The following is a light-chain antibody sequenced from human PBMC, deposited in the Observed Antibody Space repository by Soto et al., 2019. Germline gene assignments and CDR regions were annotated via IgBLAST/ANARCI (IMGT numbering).Light chain of an antibody. CDR3: HHHNRYSQT. CDR1: QSIRYY. V-gene: IGKV1-5*01. Sequence: DIQLTQSPPTLSASVGDRVTITCRASQSIRYYLAWYQQMPGKAPKLLIYGASSLQSGVPSSFSGSGSGTEFTLTISRLQPDQFATYFCHHHNRYSQTFGQGTKVEIK. CDR2: GAS. J-gene: IGKJ1*01.